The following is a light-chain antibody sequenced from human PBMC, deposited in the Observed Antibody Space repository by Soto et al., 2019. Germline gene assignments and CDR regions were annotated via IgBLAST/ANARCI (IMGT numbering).Light chain of an antibody. CDR3: QSADSSGTYQVV. V-gene: IGLV3-25*03. CDR2: KDS. CDR1: ALPKQY. J-gene: IGLJ2*01. Sequence: SYELTQPPSVSVSPGQTARITCSGDALPKQYAYWYQQKPGQAPVLVIYKDSERPSGIPERFSGSSSGTTVTLTISGVPAEDEADYYCQSADSSGTYQVVFGGGTKLTVL.